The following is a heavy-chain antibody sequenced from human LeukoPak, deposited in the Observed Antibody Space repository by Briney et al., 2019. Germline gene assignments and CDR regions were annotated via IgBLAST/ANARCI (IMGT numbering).Heavy chain of an antibody. D-gene: IGHD3-9*01. V-gene: IGHV3-21*01. CDR1: GFTFSSYS. CDR2: ISSSSSYI. CDR3: AIIWEWDYDILTGYS. Sequence: GGSLRLSCAASGFTFSSYSMNWVRQAPGKGLEWVSSISSSSSYIYYADSGKGRFTISRDNAKNSLYLQMNSLRAEDTAVYYCAIIWEWDYDILTGYSWGQGTLVTVSS. J-gene: IGHJ5*02.